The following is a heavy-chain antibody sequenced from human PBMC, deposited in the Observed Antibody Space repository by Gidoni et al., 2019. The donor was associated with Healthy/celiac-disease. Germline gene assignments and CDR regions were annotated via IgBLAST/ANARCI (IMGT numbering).Heavy chain of an antibody. D-gene: IGHD5-18*01. CDR3: ARDQTRGGYSYGDYYYYGMDV. CDR1: GGTFSSYA. V-gene: IGHV1-69*01. J-gene: IGHJ6*02. CDR2: IIPIFGTA. Sequence: QVQLVQSGAEVKKPGSSVKVSCKASGGTFSSYAISWVRQAPGQGLEWMGGIIPIFGTANYAQKFQGRVTITADESTSTAYMELSSLRSEDTAVYYCARDQTRGGYSYGDYYYYGMDVWGQGTTVTVSS.